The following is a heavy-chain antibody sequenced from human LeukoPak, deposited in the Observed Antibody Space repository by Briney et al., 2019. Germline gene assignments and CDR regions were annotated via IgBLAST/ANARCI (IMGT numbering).Heavy chain of an antibody. CDR3: ARDALAPTQEDY. D-gene: IGHD3-3*02. Sequence: ASVKVSCKAFGYTFTSNYMHWVRQAPGQGPEWMGAISPSGGSTTYAQKFQGRVTLTRDMSTSTDYLELSSLRAEDTAVYYCARDALAPTQEDYWGQGTLVTVSS. V-gene: IGHV1-46*01. CDR1: GYTFTSNY. CDR2: ISPSGGST. J-gene: IGHJ4*02.